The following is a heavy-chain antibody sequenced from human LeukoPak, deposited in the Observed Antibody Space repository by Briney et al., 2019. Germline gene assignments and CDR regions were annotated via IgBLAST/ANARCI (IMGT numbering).Heavy chain of an antibody. Sequence: SETLSLTCAVYGGSFSGYYWSWIRQPPGKGLEWIGEINHSGSTNYNPSLKSRVTISVDTSKNQFPLKLSSVTAADTAVYYCASQSVLKASSSSSPFDYWGQGTLVTVSS. V-gene: IGHV4-34*01. CDR1: GGSFSGYY. J-gene: IGHJ4*02. D-gene: IGHD6-6*01. CDR2: INHSGST. CDR3: ASQSVLKASSSSSPFDY.